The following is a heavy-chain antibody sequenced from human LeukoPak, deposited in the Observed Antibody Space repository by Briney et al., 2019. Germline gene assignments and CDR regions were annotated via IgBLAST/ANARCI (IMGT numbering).Heavy chain of an antibody. CDR2: ISGPGGDT. D-gene: IGHD6-13*01. J-gene: IGHJ5*02. CDR3: AKGGYTGGWRNYLDP. V-gene: IGHV3-23*01. Sequence: GGSLRLSCAASGFTFSSYAMSWVRQVPGKGLEWVSEISGPGGDTHNADSVKGRFTISRDNSKNTLDLQMNNLRAEDTAIYYCAKGGYTGGWRNYLDPGAQGPLATVP. CDR1: GFTFSSYA.